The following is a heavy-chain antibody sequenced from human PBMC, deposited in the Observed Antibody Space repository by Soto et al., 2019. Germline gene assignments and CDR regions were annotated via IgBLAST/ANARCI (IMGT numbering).Heavy chain of an antibody. Sequence: EVQLVESGGGLVQPGGSMRLSCAASGFTFSSYWMHWVRQAPGKGLVWVSRINSDGSSTSYADSVKGRFTISRDNTKNTLYLQMNSLRAEDTAVYYCAREGATHYYDSSGYYGFDYWGQGTLFTVSS. D-gene: IGHD3-22*01. J-gene: IGHJ4*02. V-gene: IGHV3-74*01. CDR3: AREGATHYYDSSGYYGFDY. CDR1: GFTFSSYW. CDR2: INSDGSST.